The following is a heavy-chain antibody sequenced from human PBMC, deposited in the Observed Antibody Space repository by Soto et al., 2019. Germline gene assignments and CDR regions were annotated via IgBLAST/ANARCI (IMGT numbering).Heavy chain of an antibody. CDR2: ISGYNGNT. Sequence: QVQVVQSGAEVKKPGASVNVACKASGYTFASYGINWVRQAPGQGLEWMGWISGYNGNTNYAEKFQGRVTLTIDTSTSTAFMDLSSLRSDDTAVYYCARGQWLAEIDSWGQGTLVTVSS. V-gene: IGHV1-18*01. J-gene: IGHJ4*02. CDR1: GYTFASYG. CDR3: ARGQWLAEIDS. D-gene: IGHD6-19*01.